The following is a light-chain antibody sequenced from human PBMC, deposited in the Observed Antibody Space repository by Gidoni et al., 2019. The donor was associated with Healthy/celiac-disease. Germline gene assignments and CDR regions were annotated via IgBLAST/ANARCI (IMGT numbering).Light chain of an antibody. CDR1: KLGDKY. CDR2: QDS. Sequence: SYELTHPPSGSVSPGQTASITCSGDKLGDKYACWYQQKPGHSPVLVIYQDSKRPSGIPDRFSGSNSGNTATLTISGTQAMDEADYYCQAWDSSTVVFGGGTKLTVL. CDR3: QAWDSSTVV. V-gene: IGLV3-1*01. J-gene: IGLJ2*01.